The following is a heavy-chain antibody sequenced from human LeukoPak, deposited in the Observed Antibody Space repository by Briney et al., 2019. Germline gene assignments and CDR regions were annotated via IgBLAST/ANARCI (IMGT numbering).Heavy chain of an antibody. CDR1: GYTFTGYY. Sequence: GASVKVSCKASGYTFTGYYMHWVRQAPGQGLEWMGWINPNSGGTNYAQKFQGRVTMTRDTSISTAYMELSGLRSDDTAVYYCARVHSSGYYFFDYWGQGTLVTVSS. CDR3: ARVHSSGYYFFDY. J-gene: IGHJ4*02. D-gene: IGHD3-22*01. V-gene: IGHV1-2*02. CDR2: INPNSGGT.